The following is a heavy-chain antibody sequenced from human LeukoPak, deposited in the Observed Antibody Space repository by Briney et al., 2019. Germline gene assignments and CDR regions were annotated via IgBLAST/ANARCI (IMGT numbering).Heavy chain of an antibody. Sequence: SETLSLTCTLSGGSISTYYWSWIRQPPGKGLEWIGYIYHSGSTNYNPSLKSRVTISVDTSKNQFSLKLSSVTAADTAVYYCAREKRITMVRGVINWFDPWGQGTLVTVSS. J-gene: IGHJ5*02. CDR1: GGSISTYY. D-gene: IGHD3-10*01. V-gene: IGHV4-59*01. CDR2: IYHSGST. CDR3: AREKRITMVRGVINWFDP.